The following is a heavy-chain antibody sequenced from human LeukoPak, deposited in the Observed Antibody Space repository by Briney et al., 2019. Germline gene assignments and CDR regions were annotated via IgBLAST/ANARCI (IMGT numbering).Heavy chain of an antibody. CDR2: ISGSGGST. J-gene: IGHJ4*02. CDR1: GFTFSSYA. CDR3: AKGRASIAVAGDDY. D-gene: IGHD6-19*01. Sequence: GGSLRLSCAASGFTFSSYAMSWVRQAPGKGLEWVSAISGSGGSTYYADSVKGRSTISRDNSKNTLYLQMNSLRGEDTVVYYCAKGRASIAVAGDDYWGQGTLVTVSS. V-gene: IGHV3-23*01.